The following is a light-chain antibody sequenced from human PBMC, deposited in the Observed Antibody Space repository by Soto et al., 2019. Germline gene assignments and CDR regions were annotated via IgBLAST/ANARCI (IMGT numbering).Light chain of an antibody. CDR3: SSYTISSTLLV. CDR1: SSDVGGYNY. CDR2: DVS. V-gene: IGLV2-14*01. J-gene: IGLJ1*01. Sequence: QSALTQPASVSGSPGQSITISCTGTSSDVGGYNYVSWYQQHPGKAPKLMIYDVSNRPSRVSNRFSGSKSGNTASLTISGLQDEDEDDYYCSSYTISSTLLVFGTGTKLTVL.